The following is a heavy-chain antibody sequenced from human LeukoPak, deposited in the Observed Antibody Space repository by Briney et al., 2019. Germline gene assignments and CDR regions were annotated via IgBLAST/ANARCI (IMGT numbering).Heavy chain of an antibody. D-gene: IGHD1-1*01. J-gene: IGHJ1*01. CDR1: GFIFHLYA. CDR3: ARDDGASSLLDF. V-gene: IGHV3-43*02. CDR2: ISGNGYTI. Sequence: AGGSLRLSCATSGFIFHLYAIYWVRQAPGKGLEWGFLISGNGYTIYYADSVRGRFTISRDNSKNSVYLQMDSLTTEDTAVYYSARDDGASSLLDFWGQGTLVTVSS.